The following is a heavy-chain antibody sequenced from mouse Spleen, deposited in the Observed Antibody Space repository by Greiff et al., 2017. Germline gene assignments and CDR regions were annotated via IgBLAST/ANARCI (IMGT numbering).Heavy chain of an antibody. CDR2: IHPNSGST. CDR3: AREGLYSRGYFDY. D-gene: IGHD2-1*01. Sequence: QVQLQQPGAELVKPGASVKLSCKASGYTFTSYWMHWVKQRPGQGLEWIGMIHPNSGSTNYNEKFKSKATLTVDKSSSTAYMQLSSLTSEDSAVYYCAREGLYSRGYFDYWGQGTTLTVSS. V-gene: IGHV1-64*01. CDR1: GYTFTSYW. J-gene: IGHJ2*01.